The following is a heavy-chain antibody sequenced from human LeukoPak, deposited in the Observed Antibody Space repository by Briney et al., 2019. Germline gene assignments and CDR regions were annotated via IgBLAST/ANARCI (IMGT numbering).Heavy chain of an antibody. CDR2: IYHGGST. Sequence: SPSETLSLTCAVSGGSISSSNWWSWVRQPPGKGLEWIGEIYHGGSTNYNPSLKSRVTISVDKSKNQFSLKLSSVTAADTALYYCARIPTTNYYDSSGYSTNDPHYYYYYGMDVWGQGTTVTVSS. J-gene: IGHJ6*02. CDR1: GGSISSSNW. D-gene: IGHD3-22*01. CDR3: ARIPTTNYYDSSGYSTNDPHYYYYYGMDV. V-gene: IGHV4-4*02.